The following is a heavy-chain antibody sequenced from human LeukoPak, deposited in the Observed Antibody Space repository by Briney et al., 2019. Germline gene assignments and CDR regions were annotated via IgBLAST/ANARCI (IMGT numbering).Heavy chain of an antibody. J-gene: IGHJ4*02. CDR2: IIPIFGTA. CDR1: GGTFSSYA. Sequence: ASVKVSCKASGGTFSSYAISWVRQAPGQGLEWMGGIIPIFGTANYAQKFQGRVTITADKSTSTAYMELSSLRSEDTAVYYCARLPTQYYDSSGYYDYWGQGTLVTVSS. V-gene: IGHV1-69*06. D-gene: IGHD3-22*01. CDR3: ARLPTQYYDSSGYYDY.